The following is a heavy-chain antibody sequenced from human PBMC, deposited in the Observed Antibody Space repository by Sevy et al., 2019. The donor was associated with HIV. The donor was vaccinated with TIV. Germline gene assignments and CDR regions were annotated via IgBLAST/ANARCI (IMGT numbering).Heavy chain of an antibody. V-gene: IGHV3-49*04. CDR3: TRDRGADIVVVPAAANYYYYYYMDV. CDR2: IRSKAYGGTT. CDR1: GFTFGDYA. J-gene: IGHJ6*03. Sequence: GGSLRRSCTASGFTFGDYAMSWVRQAPGKGLEWVGFIRSKAYGGTTEYAASLKGRFTISRDDSKSIAYLQMNSLKTEDTAVYYCTRDRGADIVVVPAAANYYYYYYMDVWGKGTTVTVSS. D-gene: IGHD2-2*01.